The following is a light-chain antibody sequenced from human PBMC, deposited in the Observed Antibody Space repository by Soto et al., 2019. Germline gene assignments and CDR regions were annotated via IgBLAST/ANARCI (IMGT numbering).Light chain of an antibody. CDR2: GVS. Sequence: DIQMTQSPSSLSASVGDSVTITCRASQGIRNNLAWLQQKPGKAPKSLIYGVSTLQSGVPSKFSGSGSGTVFTLTISSLQPEDFATYYCQQYGVYPLTFGGGTKVDIK. CDR3: QQYGVYPLT. J-gene: IGKJ4*01. V-gene: IGKV1-16*02. CDR1: QGIRNN.